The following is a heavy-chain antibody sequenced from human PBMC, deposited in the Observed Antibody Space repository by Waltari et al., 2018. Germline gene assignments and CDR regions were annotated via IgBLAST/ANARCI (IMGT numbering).Heavy chain of an antibody. CDR2: IYTGGRT. J-gene: IGHJ2*01. D-gene: IGHD2-15*01. CDR1: GFTVSSNY. V-gene: IGHV3-53*01. CDR3: ARDAGSGDNYKWYFDL. Sequence: EVQLVESGGGLIQPGGSLRLSCAASGFTVSSNYMSWVLQAPGKGLEWVSVIYTGGRTNYADSVRGRFTISRDNSKNTLYLQMNSLRADDTAVYYCARDAGSGDNYKWYFDLWGRGTLVTVSS.